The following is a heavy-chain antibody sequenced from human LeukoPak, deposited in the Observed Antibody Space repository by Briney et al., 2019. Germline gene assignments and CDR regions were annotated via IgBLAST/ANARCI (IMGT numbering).Heavy chain of an antibody. V-gene: IGHV1-46*01. J-gene: IGHJ6*02. CDR1: GYTFTSYY. CDR3: ASGSSSWYSLDYYYGMDV. D-gene: IGHD6-13*01. Sequence: ASVKVSCKASGYTFTSYYMHWVRQAPGQGLEWMGIINPSGGSTSYAQKFQGRVTMTKDTSTSTVYMELSSLRSEDTAMYYCASGSSSWYSLDYYYGMDVWGQGTTVTVSS. CDR2: INPSGGST.